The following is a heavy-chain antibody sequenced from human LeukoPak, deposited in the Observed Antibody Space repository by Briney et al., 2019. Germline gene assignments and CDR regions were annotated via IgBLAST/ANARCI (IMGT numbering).Heavy chain of an antibody. V-gene: IGHV3-23*01. D-gene: IGHD1-26*01. CDR3: AKDKGWGYSTYDFYGMDV. CDR2: VSSNGAKT. CDR1: GFTFSSYA. J-gene: IGHJ6*02. Sequence: GGSLRLSCAASGFTFSSYAITWVRQAPGKGLEWVSAVSSNGAKTYYADSVKGRFTISRDNSKNTLYLQMNSLRAEDTAVYYCAKDKGWGYSTYDFYGMDVWGQGTTVTVSS.